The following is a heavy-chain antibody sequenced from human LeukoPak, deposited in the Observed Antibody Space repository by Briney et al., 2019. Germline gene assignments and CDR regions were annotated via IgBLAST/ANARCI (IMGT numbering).Heavy chain of an antibody. CDR2: INHSGGT. CDR3: ARARIAAPGEDFDY. D-gene: IGHD6-13*01. Sequence: PSETLSLTCAVYGVSFSGYYWSWIRQPPGKGLEWIGEINHSGGTNYNPSLKSRVTISVDTSKNQFSLKLTSVTAADTAVYYCARARIAAPGEDFDYWGQGTLVTVSS. J-gene: IGHJ4*02. V-gene: IGHV4-34*01. CDR1: GVSFSGYY.